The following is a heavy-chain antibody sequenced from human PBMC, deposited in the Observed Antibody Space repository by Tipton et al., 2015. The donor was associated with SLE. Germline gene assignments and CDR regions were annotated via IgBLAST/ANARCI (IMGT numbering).Heavy chain of an antibody. V-gene: IGHV4-34*01. D-gene: IGHD1-1*01. CDR3: ARTTGNWFDP. Sequence: TLSLTCAVYGGSFSGYYWSWIRQPPGKGLEWIGSIYHSGSTYYNPSLKSRVTISVDTSKNQFSLKLSSVTAADTAVYYCARTTGNWFDPWGQGTLVTVSS. J-gene: IGHJ5*02. CDR1: GGSFSGYY. CDR2: IYHSGST.